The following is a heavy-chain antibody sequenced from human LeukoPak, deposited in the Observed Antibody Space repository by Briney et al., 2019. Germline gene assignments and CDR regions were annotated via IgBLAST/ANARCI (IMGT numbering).Heavy chain of an antibody. D-gene: IGHD3-10*01. J-gene: IGHJ4*02. CDR3: ARGIAQNYYGSGSYD. CDR2: IYYSGST. CDR1: GGSISSYY. V-gene: IGHV4-59*12. Sequence: SETLSLTCTVSGGSISSYYWSWIRQPPGKGLEWIGYIYYSGSTYYNPSLKSRVTISVDTSKNQFSLKLSSVTAADTAVYYCARGIAQNYYGSGSYDWGQGTLVTVSS.